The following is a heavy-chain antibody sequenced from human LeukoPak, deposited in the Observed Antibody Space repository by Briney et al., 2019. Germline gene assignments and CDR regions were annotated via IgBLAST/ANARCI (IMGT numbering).Heavy chain of an antibody. Sequence: GGSLRLSCAASGFTFSSYGMHWVRQAPGKGLEWVAVISYDGSNKYYADSVKGRFTISRDNSKNTLYLQMNSLRAEDTAVYYCARGRWEVRFDPWGQGTLVTVSS. CDR3: ARGRWEVRFDP. V-gene: IGHV3-30*03. CDR2: ISYDGSNK. J-gene: IGHJ5*02. D-gene: IGHD1-26*01. CDR1: GFTFSSYG.